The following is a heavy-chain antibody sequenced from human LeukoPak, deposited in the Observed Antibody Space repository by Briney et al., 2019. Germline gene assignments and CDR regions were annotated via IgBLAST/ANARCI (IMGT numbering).Heavy chain of an antibody. V-gene: IGHV3-23*01. CDR2: ISDNGGST. D-gene: IGHD6-13*01. CDR3: AILYSSPPN. J-gene: IGHJ3*01. Sequence: PGGSLRLSCAASGFTFSSYAMSWVRQAPGKGLEWVSTISDNGGSTHYADSVKGRLTISRDNSKNTLYLQMNSLRAEDTAVYYCAILYSSPPNWGQGTMVAVSS. CDR1: GFTFSSYA.